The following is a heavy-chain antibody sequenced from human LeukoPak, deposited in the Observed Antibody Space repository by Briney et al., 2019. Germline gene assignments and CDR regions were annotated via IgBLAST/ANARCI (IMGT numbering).Heavy chain of an antibody. CDR3: ARDRQLGWFGP. D-gene: IGHD3-16*01. J-gene: IGHJ5*02. V-gene: IGHV4-61*02. Sequence: ASQTLSLTCTVSGDSISSGNYFWAWIRQSAGKGLEWIGRIHSDGLANYNPSLRSRVTISVDTSNNQFSLKVKSVTAADTATYYCARDRQLGWFGPWGQGILVTVSS. CDR1: GDSISSGNYF. CDR2: IHSDGLA.